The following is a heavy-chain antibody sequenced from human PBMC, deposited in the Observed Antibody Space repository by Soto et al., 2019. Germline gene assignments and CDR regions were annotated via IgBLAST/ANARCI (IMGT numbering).Heavy chain of an antibody. V-gene: IGHV3-15*07. Sequence: GVLRLSCAASGFTFSNAWMNWVRQAPGKGLEWVGRIKSKTDGGTTDYAAPVKGRFTISRDDSKNTLYLQMNSLKTEDTAVYYCTTAPASYGSGSYYTHPFPYWGQGTLVTVSS. CDR3: TTAPASYGSGSYYTHPFPY. CDR2: IKSKTDGGTT. CDR1: GFTFSNAW. D-gene: IGHD3-10*01. J-gene: IGHJ4*02.